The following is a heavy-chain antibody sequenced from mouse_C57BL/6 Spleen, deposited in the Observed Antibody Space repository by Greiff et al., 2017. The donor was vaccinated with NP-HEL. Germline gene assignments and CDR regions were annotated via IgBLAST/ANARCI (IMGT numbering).Heavy chain of an antibody. Sequence: EVKLMESGPELVKPGASVKISCKASGYSFTGYYMNWVKQSPEKSLEWIGEINPSTGGTTYNQKFKAKATLTVDKSSSTAYMQLKSLTSEDSAVYYCAREGHSNLYFDYWGQGTTLTVSS. CDR2: INPSTGGT. V-gene: IGHV1-42*01. CDR1: GYSFTGYY. D-gene: IGHD2-5*01. CDR3: AREGHSNLYFDY. J-gene: IGHJ2*01.